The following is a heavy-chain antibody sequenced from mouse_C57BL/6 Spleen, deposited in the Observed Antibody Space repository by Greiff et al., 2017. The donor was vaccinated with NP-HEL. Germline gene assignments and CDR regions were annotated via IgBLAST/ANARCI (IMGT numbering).Heavy chain of an antibody. J-gene: IGHJ3*01. V-gene: IGHV1-61*01. CDR2: IYPSDSET. CDR3: ARGGTTVVPFAY. D-gene: IGHD1-1*01. Sequence: QVQLQQPGAELVRPGSSVKLSCKASGYTFTSYWMDWVKQRPGQGLEWIGNIYPSDSETHYNQKFKDKATLTVDKSSSTAYMQLSSLTSEDSAVYYCARGGTTVVPFAYWGQGTLVTVSA. CDR1: GYTFTSYW.